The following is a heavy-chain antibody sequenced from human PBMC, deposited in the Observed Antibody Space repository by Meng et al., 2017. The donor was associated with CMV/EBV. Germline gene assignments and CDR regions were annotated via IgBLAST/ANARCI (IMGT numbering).Heavy chain of an antibody. CDR3: ARGKAYGVWIGYYTTTYHGMDV. CDR1: GYSFSDYY. D-gene: IGHD3-3*01. V-gene: IGHV1/OR15-1*02. J-gene: IGHJ6*02. Sequence: ASVKVSCKASGYSFSDYYMHWVRQAPGQGLEWMGWINPNSGGTNYADSVKGRFTISRDNAKHALYLQMNSLRAEDTALYYCARGKAYGVWIGYYTTTYHGMDVWGQGTSVTVSS. CDR2: INPNSGGT.